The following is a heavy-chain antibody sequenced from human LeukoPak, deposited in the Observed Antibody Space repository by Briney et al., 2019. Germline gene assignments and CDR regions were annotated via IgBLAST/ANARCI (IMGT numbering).Heavy chain of an antibody. V-gene: IGHV4-34*01. Sequence: SETLSLTCAVYGGSFSGYYWSWIRQPPGKGLEWIREINHSGSTNYIPSLKSRDTISVDTSKNQFSLKLSSVTAADTAVYYCARGITTQDYWGQGTLVTVSS. CDR3: ARGITTQDY. CDR2: INHSGST. D-gene: IGHD3-22*01. CDR1: GGSFSGYY. J-gene: IGHJ4*02.